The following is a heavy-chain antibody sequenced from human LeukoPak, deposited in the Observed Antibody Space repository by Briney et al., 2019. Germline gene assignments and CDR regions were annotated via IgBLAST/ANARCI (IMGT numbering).Heavy chain of an antibody. D-gene: IGHD6-13*01. V-gene: IGHV3-7*03. CDR2: IKPDGSEK. CDR3: ARPIAAAGS. J-gene: IGHJ4*02. CDR1: GFTFSSYW. Sequence: PGGSLRLSCAASGFTFSSYWMTWVRQAPGKGPEWVASIKPDGSEKYYVDSVKGRFTISRDNAKNSLYLQMNSLRAEDTAVYYCARPIAAAGSWGQGTLVTVSS.